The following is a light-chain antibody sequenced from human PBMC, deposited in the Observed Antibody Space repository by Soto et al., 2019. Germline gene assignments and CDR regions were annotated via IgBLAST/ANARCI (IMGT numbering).Light chain of an antibody. J-gene: IGLJ1*01. Sequence: QSVLTQPASVSGSPGQSITISCTGTSSDVGGYNYVSWYQQHPGKAPKLMIYDVSNRPSGVSNRFSGSKSSNTASLTISGLQAEDEADYYCSSYTSSSTGYVFGTGTKVTVL. CDR2: DVS. CDR1: SSDVGGYNY. V-gene: IGLV2-14*01. CDR3: SSYTSSSTGYV.